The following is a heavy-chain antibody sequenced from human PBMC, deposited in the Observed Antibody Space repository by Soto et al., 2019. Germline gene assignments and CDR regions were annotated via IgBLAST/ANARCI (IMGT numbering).Heavy chain of an antibody. J-gene: IGHJ6*02. D-gene: IGHD2-2*02. Sequence: PGESLKISCKGSGYSFTIYWIGWVRQMPGKGLEWMGIIYPGDSDTRYSPSFQGQVTISADKSISTAYLQWSSLKASDTAMYYCARNKGYCSXTSCYRGGLNYYYGMDVWGQGTTVTVSS. CDR3: ARNKGYCSXTSCYRGGLNYYYGMDV. V-gene: IGHV5-51*01. CDR2: IYPGDSDT. CDR1: GYSFTIYW.